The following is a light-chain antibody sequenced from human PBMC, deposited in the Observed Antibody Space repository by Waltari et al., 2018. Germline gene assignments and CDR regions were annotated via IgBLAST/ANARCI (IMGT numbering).Light chain of an antibody. J-gene: IGKJ1*01. Sequence: EIVMTQSPLSLPVTTGKPASNSCRSSPRLLHSNGYNSLDWSLKKQGQSPQLLIYLGSNRASGVPDSFIGSGSGRYCTLKISRVEAEDVGVYYCMQDLHTPTFGQATNVEIK. CDR3: MQDLHTPT. CDR1: PRLLHSNGYNS. V-gene: IGKV2-28*01. CDR2: LGS.